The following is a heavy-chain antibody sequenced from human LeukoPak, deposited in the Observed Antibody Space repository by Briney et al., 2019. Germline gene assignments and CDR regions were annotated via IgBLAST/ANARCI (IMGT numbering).Heavy chain of an antibody. D-gene: IGHD3-22*01. CDR1: GGSISSSSYY. Sequence: PSETLSLTCTVSGGSISSSSYYWGWIRQPPGKGLEWIGSIYYSGSTYYNPSLKSRVTISVDTSKNQFSLKLSSVTAADTAVYYCASRINYYDSSGYVVWGQGTLVTVSS. CDR2: IYYSGST. V-gene: IGHV4-39*01. J-gene: IGHJ4*02. CDR3: ASRINYYDSSGYVV.